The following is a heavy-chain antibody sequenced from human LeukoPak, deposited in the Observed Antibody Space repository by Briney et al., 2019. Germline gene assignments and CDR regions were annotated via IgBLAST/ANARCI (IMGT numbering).Heavy chain of an antibody. CDR2: IIPALNIT. V-gene: IGHV1-69*04. CDR3: ARDQGLTAPPPYGLDV. D-gene: IGHD5-18*01. J-gene: IGHJ6*02. Sequence: SVTVSFTTSVGTFSISAITWVRQAPGQGLEWMGRIIPALNITSYAQKFQGRVTITADTSTSTAYMELSSLRSEETAVYYCARDQGLTAPPPYGLDVWGQGTTVTVSS. CDR1: VGTFSISA.